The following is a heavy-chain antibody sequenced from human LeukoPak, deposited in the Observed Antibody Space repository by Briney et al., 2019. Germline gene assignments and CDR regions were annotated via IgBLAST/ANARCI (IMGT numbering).Heavy chain of an antibody. CDR2: ISGGGVTT. D-gene: IGHD3-16*01. Sequence: GGSLRLSCVGSGFTSIAYALTWARQAPGKGLEWVSGISGGGVTTYYADSVKGRFTISRDNSKNTLYLQMNSLRADDTAIYYCARNQRLGGHSYYYYGMDVWGQGTTVTVSS. CDR1: GFTSIAYA. V-gene: IGHV3-23*01. J-gene: IGHJ6*02. CDR3: ARNQRLGGHSYYYYGMDV.